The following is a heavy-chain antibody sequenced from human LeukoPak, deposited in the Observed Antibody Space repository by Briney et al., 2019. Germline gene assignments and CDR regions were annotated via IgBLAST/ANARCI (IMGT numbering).Heavy chain of an antibody. CDR2: ISYDGSNE. V-gene: IGHV3-30*04. D-gene: IGHD3-3*01. Sequence: GGSLRLSCAASGFTFSSYVMHWVRQAPGKGLEWVAIISYDGSNEYYADSVKGRFTISRDNSKNTLYLQMNSLRAADTAVYYCARGVTIFGVGPGLDPWGQGTLVTVSS. CDR3: ARGVTIFGVGPGLDP. J-gene: IGHJ5*02. CDR1: GFTFSSYV.